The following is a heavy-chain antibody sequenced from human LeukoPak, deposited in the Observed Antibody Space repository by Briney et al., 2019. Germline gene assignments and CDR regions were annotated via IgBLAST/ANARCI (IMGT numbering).Heavy chain of an antibody. V-gene: IGHV4-59*01. J-gene: IGHJ4*02. Sequence: PSETLSLTCSISGDSTNTYFWSWIRQPPGKGLEWIRYFYYTGATNYNPSLNSRVTISVDTSKNQFSLKVNSVTAADTGVYYCASKSTDHGELRFDYWGQGTLVTVSS. CDR1: GDSTNTYF. CDR2: FYYTGAT. D-gene: IGHD4-17*01. CDR3: ASKSTDHGELRFDY.